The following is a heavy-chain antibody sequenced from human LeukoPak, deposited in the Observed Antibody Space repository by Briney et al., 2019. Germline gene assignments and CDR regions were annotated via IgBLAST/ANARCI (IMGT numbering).Heavy chain of an antibody. J-gene: IGHJ4*02. V-gene: IGHV3-9*01. D-gene: IGHD1-14*01. CDR1: GFIFDDYA. Sequence: GGSLRLSCAASGFIFDDYAMHWVRQAPGKGLEWVSGISRNSGSIGYADSVKGRFTISRDNAKNSLYLQMNSLRAEDTALYYCAKDIATGNRLYYFDYWGQGTLVTVSS. CDR3: AKDIATGNRLYYFDY. CDR2: ISRNSGSI.